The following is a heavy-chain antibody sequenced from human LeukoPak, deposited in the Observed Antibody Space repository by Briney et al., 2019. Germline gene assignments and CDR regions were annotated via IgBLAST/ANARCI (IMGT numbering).Heavy chain of an antibody. Sequence: GGSLRLSCAASGFTFSSYWMSWVRQAPGKGLEWVANIKQDGSEKYYVDSVKGRFTISRDNAKNSLYLQMNSLRAEDTAVYYCARDMWVVVAPADYYYYGMDVWGQGTTVTVSS. J-gene: IGHJ6*02. CDR3: ARDMWVVVAPADYYYYGMDV. CDR2: IKQDGSEK. D-gene: IGHD2-2*01. CDR1: GFTFSSYW. V-gene: IGHV3-7*01.